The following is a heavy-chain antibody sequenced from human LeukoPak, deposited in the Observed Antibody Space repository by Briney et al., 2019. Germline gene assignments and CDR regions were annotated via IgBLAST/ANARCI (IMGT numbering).Heavy chain of an antibody. Sequence: GGSLRLSCAASGFTFSSYAMSWVRQAPGKGLEWVSAISGSGGSTYYADSVKGRFTISRDNSKNTLYLQMNSLRAEDTAVYYCAKDRKVSGSSGWAFDYWGQGTLVTVSS. CDR1: GFTFSSYA. D-gene: IGHD6-19*01. V-gene: IGHV3-23*01. CDR2: ISGSGGST. J-gene: IGHJ4*02. CDR3: AKDRKVSGSSGWAFDY.